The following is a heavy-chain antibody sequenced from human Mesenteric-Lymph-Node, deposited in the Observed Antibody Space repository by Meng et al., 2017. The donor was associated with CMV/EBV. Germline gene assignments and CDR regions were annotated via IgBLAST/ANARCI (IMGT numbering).Heavy chain of an antibody. D-gene: IGHD3-10*01. CDR1: GITFGNYA. Sequence: SGITFGNYAVSWVRQAPGKGLEWVSAISGSGGSTYYADSVKGRFTISRDNSKNTLYLQMNSLRAEDTAVYYCAKLAGFTAKMHAFDIWGQGTMVTVSS. CDR3: AKLAGFTAKMHAFDI. V-gene: IGHV3-23*01. CDR2: ISGSGGST. J-gene: IGHJ3*02.